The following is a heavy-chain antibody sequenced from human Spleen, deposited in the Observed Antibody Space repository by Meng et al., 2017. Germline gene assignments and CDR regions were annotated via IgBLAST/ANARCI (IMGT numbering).Heavy chain of an antibody. J-gene: IGHJ4*02. V-gene: IGHV3-15*01. CDR2: SKSKTDGGTI. D-gene: IGHD6-13*01. CDR3: ATGAAAADH. Sequence: GESLKISCAASGFTFSKAWMAWVRQAPGKGLEWVGRSKSKTDGGTIDYVAPVKGRFTISRDDSKNTLYLQMNSLITEDTAVYFCATGAAAADHWGQGTLVTVSS. CDR1: GFTFSKAW.